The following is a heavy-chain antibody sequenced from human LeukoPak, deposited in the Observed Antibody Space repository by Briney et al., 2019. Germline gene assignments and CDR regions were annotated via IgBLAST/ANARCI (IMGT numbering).Heavy chain of an antibody. Sequence: ASVKVSCKASGYTFTGYYMHWVRQAPGQGPEWMGWINPKGGDTNYAQKFRGRVTLTRDTSISTAYMEMSGLTSDDTAVYYCVRDVTRGGYWGQGSLVTVSS. D-gene: IGHD3-10*01. V-gene: IGHV1-2*02. J-gene: IGHJ1*01. CDR3: VRDVTRGGY. CDR1: GYTFTGYY. CDR2: INPKGGDT.